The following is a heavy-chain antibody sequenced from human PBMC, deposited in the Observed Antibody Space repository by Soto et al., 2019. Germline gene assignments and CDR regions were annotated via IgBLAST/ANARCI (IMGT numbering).Heavy chain of an antibody. CDR1: GFSLTTGGEG. D-gene: IGHD6-25*01. J-gene: IGHJ4*02. CDR3: APARNLITADAQVGDFDY. Sequence: QITLKESGPTLVKPTETLTLTCSFPGFSLTTGGEGVGWVRQPPGEALEWLALIYWDDDERYSPSLKTRLTITNDPSKNQVVLIMTHLDPVDTATYFCAPARNLITADAQVGDFDYWGQGTLVTVSS. CDR2: IYWDDDE. V-gene: IGHV2-5*02.